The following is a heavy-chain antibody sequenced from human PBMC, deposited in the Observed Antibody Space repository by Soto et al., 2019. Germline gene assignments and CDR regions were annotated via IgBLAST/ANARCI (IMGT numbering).Heavy chain of an antibody. CDR1: GYTFTSYY. CDR2: IKPSGGRT. Sequence: QVQLVQSGAEVKKPGASVKVSCKASGYTFTSYYMHWVRQAPGQGLEWMGIIKPSGGRTSYAQKFQGRVTMTRDTAKSTVNLSLRSMRSEDAAMYYCARDFNSWKSERWGQGTPVTVSS. J-gene: IGHJ4*02. D-gene: IGHD1-20*01. CDR3: ARDFNSWKSER. V-gene: IGHV1-46*01.